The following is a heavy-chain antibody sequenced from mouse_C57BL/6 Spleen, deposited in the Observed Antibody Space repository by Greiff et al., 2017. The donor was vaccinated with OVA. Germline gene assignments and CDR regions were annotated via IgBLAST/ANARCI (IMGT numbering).Heavy chain of an antibody. CDR1: GYTFTDYY. J-gene: IGHJ2*01. CDR2: INPNNGGT. D-gene: IGHD1-1*01. V-gene: IGHV1-26*01. CDR3: ARLSYGSTFGDY. Sequence: EVQLQQSGPELVKPGASVKLSCKASGYTFTDYYMNWVKQSPGKSLEWIGDINPNNGGTSYNQKFKGKATLTVDKSSSTAYMELRSLTSEDSAVYYCARLSYGSTFGDYWGQGTTLSVSS.